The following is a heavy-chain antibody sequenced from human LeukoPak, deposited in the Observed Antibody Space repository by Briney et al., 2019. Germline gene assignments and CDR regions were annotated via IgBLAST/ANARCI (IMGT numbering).Heavy chain of an antibody. CDR1: GGSVSSGTYY. V-gene: IGHV4-61*01. J-gene: IGHJ4*02. CDR2: IYYSGST. CDR3: ARAPQYYDILTGYPYYFDY. D-gene: IGHD3-9*01. Sequence: PSETLSLTCTVSGGSVSSGTYYWSWIRQPPGKGLEWIGYIYYSGSTNYNPSLKSRVTISVDTSKNQFSLKLSSVAAADTAVYYCARAPQYYDILTGYPYYFDYWGQGTLVTVSS.